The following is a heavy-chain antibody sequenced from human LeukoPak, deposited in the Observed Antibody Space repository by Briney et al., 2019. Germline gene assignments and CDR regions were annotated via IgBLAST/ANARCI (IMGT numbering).Heavy chain of an antibody. V-gene: IGHV3-23*01. CDR2: ISGSGGST. J-gene: IGHJ4*02. D-gene: IGHD4-17*01. Sequence: PGGSLRLSCATSGFIFSSYWMCWVRQAPGKGLEWVSAISGSGGSTYYADSVKGRFTISRDNSKNTLYLQMNSLRAEDTAVYYCAKCPFYGDYSCFDYWGQGTLVAVSS. CDR3: AKCPFYGDYSCFDY. CDR1: GFIFSSYW.